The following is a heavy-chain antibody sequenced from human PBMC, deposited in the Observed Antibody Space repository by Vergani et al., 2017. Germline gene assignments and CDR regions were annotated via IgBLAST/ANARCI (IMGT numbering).Heavy chain of an antibody. CDR1: GGTFSSYS. V-gene: IGHV1-69*12. D-gene: IGHD1-26*01. Sequence: QVQLVQSGAAVKKPGSSVKVSCKASGGTFSSYSISWVRQAPGQGLEWMGGITPIFGTAKYAQKFQARVTITADESTNTAYMELRSLRSEDTAVYYCAKSYGWELLHWFDPWCQGTLVTVSS. J-gene: IGHJ5*02. CDR2: ITPIFGTA. CDR3: AKSYGWELLHWFDP.